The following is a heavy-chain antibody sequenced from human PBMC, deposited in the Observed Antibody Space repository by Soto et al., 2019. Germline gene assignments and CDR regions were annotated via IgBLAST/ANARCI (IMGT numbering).Heavy chain of an antibody. Sequence: GESLKISCKGSGYSFTSYWISWVRQMPGKGLEWMGRIDPSDSYTNYSPSFQGHVTISADKSISTAYLQWSSLKASDTAMYYCARHWDIVAVQHDYWGQGTLVTVSS. CDR2: IDPSDSYT. D-gene: IGHD5-12*01. J-gene: IGHJ4*02. CDR3: ARHWDIVAVQHDY. V-gene: IGHV5-10-1*01. CDR1: GYSFTSYW.